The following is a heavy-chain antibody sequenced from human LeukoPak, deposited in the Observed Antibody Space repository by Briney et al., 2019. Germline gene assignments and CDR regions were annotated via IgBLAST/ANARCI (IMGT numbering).Heavy chain of an antibody. D-gene: IGHD1-26*01. CDR3: ARVSSRSGSWDFDS. J-gene: IGHJ4*02. CDR1: GGXISGYY. CDR2: IYTSGST. V-gene: IGHV4-4*07. Sequence: SETLSLTCNVSGGXISGYYWSWIRQPAGKGLEWLGRIYTSGSTNYNPSLKSRVTMSVDTSRNQFSLKLSSVTAADTAVYYCARVSSRSGSWDFDSWGQGTLVTVSS.